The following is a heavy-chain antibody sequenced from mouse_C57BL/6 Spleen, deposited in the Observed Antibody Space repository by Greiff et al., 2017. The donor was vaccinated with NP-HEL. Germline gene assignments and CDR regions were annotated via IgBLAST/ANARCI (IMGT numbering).Heavy chain of an antibody. V-gene: IGHV1-43*01. CDR3: ARGMGYFDY. Sequence: VHVKQSGPELVKPGASVKISCKASGYSFTGYYMHWVKQSSEKSLEWIGEINPSTGGTSYNQKFKGKATLTVDKSSSTAYMQLKSLTSEDSAVYYCARGMGYFDYWGQGTTLTVSS. J-gene: IGHJ2*01. CDR2: INPSTGGT. CDR1: GYSFTGYY. D-gene: IGHD2-3*01.